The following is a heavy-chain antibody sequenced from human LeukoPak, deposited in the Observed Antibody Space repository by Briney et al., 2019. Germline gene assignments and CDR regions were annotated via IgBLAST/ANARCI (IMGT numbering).Heavy chain of an antibody. J-gene: IGHJ6*02. CDR3: ARLLWFGELKLDYYGMDV. V-gene: IGHV4-59*01. CDR2: IYYGGST. CDR1: GGSISSYY. Sequence: SETLSLTCTVSGGSISSYYWSWIRQPPGKGLEWIGYIYYGGSTNYNPSLKSRVTISVDTSKNQFSQKLSSVTAADTAVYYCARLLWFGELKLDYYGMDVWGQGTTVTVSS. D-gene: IGHD3-10*01.